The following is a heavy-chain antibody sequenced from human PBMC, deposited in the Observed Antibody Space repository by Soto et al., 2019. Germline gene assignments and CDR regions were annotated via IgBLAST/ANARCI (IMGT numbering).Heavy chain of an antibody. D-gene: IGHD2-15*01. V-gene: IGHV4-39*01. Sequence: QLQLQESGPGLVKPSETLSLTCTVSGGSISSSSYYWGWIRQPPGKGLEWIGSSYYSGSTYYNPSLKSRVTISVDTPTNQFSLHLSSVTAADTAVYYCARRLGCSGGSCYILDYWGQGTLVTVSS. J-gene: IGHJ4*02. CDR2: SYYSGST. CDR1: GGSISSSSYY. CDR3: ARRLGCSGGSCYILDY.